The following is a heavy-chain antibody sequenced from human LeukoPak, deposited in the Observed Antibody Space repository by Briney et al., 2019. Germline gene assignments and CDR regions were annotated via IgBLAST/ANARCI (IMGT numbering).Heavy chain of an antibody. CDR1: GGSISSYY. Sequence: SETLSLTCTVSGGSISSYYWSWIRQPPGKGLEWIGYIYYSGSTNYNPSLKSRVTISVDTSKNQFSLKLSSVTAADTAVYYCARGFWSGYYLHNWFDPWGQGTLVTVSS. CDR2: IYYSGST. CDR3: ARGFWSGYYLHNWFDP. D-gene: IGHD3-3*01. V-gene: IGHV4-59*01. J-gene: IGHJ5*02.